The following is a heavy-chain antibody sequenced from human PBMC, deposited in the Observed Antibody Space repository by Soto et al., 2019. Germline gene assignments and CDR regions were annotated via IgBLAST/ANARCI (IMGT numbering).Heavy chain of an antibody. J-gene: IGHJ5*02. Sequence: QVQLVQSGAEVKKPGSSVKVSCKTSGGTISNYAISWVRQAPGQGLEWMGGIIPLFGTTNYAQKFQGRVNITADESTRTAYMELSSLRSEDTAVYYCARGGFWSGYYSWFDPWGQGTLVTVSS. CDR3: ARGGFWSGYYSWFDP. CDR2: IIPLFGTT. CDR1: GGTISNYA. D-gene: IGHD3-3*01. V-gene: IGHV1-69*12.